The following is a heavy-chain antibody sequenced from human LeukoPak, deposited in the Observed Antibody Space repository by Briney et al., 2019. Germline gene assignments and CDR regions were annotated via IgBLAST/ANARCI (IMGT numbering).Heavy chain of an antibody. J-gene: IGHJ4*02. CDR3: ARWAGVTDY. CDR1: GFTFENYW. D-gene: IGHD5-18*01. CDR2: IKQDGSVE. V-gene: IGHV3-7*01. Sequence: GGSLRLSCAASGFTFENYWMSWVRQAPGKGPEWVADIKQDGSVEHYLDSVKGRFTISRDNAKNSLILQMNSLRAEDRVVYYCARWAGVTDYWGQGTLVTVSS.